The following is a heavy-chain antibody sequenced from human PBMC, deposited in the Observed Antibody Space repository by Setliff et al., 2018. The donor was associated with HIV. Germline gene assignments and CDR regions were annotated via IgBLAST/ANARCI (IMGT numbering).Heavy chain of an antibody. Sequence: GGSLRLSCAASGFIFSSYAMGWVRQAPGKGLEWVSAISGSGANTYYADSVKGRFTISRDNAKNTLYLQMDSLRAEDTAVYYCARGGANPSWFDSWGQGTLVTVSS. J-gene: IGHJ5*01. V-gene: IGHV3-23*01. CDR1: GFIFSSYA. CDR3: ARGGANPSWFDS. D-gene: IGHD3-16*01. CDR2: ISGSGANT.